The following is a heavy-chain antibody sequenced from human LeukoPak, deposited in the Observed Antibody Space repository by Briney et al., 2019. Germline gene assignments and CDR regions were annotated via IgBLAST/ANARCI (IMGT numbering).Heavy chain of an antibody. Sequence: ASVKVSCKASGYTFTSYDINWVRQATGQGLEWMGWMNPNSGNTGYAQKFQGRVTMTRTTSINTAYMELGSLRSDDTAVYYCARESGLYGSGSRYWGQGTLVTVSS. J-gene: IGHJ4*02. CDR3: ARESGLYGSGSRY. CDR2: MNPNSGNT. V-gene: IGHV1-8*01. D-gene: IGHD3-10*01. CDR1: GYTFTSYD.